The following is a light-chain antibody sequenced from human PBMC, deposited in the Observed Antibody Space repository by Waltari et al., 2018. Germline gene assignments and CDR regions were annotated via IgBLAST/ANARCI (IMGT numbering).Light chain of an antibody. CDR3: ATWDDRLSDYV. V-gene: IGLV1-47*01. Sequence: QSVLTQPPSASGTPGQRVIISCSGSSSNIGSNYVYWYQQLLGTAPKLLIHRNNQRPSGVPDRFSGSKSGTSSSLAISGLRSEDEADYYCATWDDRLSDYVFGTGTKVT. J-gene: IGLJ1*01. CDR1: SSNIGSNY. CDR2: RNN.